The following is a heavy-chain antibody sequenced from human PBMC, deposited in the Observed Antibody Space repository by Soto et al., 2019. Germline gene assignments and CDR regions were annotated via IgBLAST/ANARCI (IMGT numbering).Heavy chain of an antibody. CDR2: IYPGDSDT. D-gene: IGHD6-6*01. V-gene: IGHV5-51*01. CDR1: GYSFTSHW. Sequence: GESLKISCKGSGYSFTSHWIGWVRQMPGKGLEWMGIIYPGDSDTRYSPSFQGQVTISVDRSISTASLQWSSLKASATAMYFCATSFEYRSSNGDSYYDGIDVWGQGTPVTVSS. J-gene: IGHJ6*02. CDR3: ATSFEYRSSNGDSYYDGIDV.